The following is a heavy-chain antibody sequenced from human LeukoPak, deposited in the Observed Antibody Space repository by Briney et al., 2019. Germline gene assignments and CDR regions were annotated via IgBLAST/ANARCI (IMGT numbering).Heavy chain of an antibody. D-gene: IGHD2-2*01. J-gene: IGHJ5*02. Sequence: PSETLSLTCTVSGASISSGTYYWSWIRQPAGKGLEWIGRIYASGSTNYNPSLKSRVTISVDTSKNQFSLKLSSVTAADTAVYYCARVPVVPAENWFDPWGQGTLVTVSS. CDR1: GASISSGTYY. CDR3: ARVPVVPAENWFDP. CDR2: IYASGST. V-gene: IGHV4-61*02.